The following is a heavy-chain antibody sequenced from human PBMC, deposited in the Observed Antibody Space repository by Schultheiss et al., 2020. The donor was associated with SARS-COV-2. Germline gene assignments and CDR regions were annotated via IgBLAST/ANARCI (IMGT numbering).Heavy chain of an antibody. Sequence: GGSLRLSCAASGFTFSTYWMHWVRQTPGKGLVWVSRINSDGNITSYADSVKGRFTISRDNARNTLYLQMNSLRAEDTAVYYCARPQVPADQPYFYYGVDVWGQGTTVTVSS. CDR1: GFTFSTYW. D-gene: IGHD2-2*01. J-gene: IGHJ6*02. CDR3: ARPQVPADQPYFYYGVDV. V-gene: IGHV3-74*01. CDR2: INSDGNIT.